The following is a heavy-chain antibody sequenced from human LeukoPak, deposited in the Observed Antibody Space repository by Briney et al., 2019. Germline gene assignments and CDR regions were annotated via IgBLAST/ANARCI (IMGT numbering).Heavy chain of an antibody. V-gene: IGHV4-34*01. Sequence: SETLSLTCAVYGGSFSDYYWTWLRQPPGKGLEWIGDINHSGSANYNPSLTSRVTISVDGSRNQFYLRLSPVTVADTALYYCARERASNNYNNWLDPWGQGTLVTVSS. CDR1: GGSFSDYY. D-gene: IGHD4-11*01. J-gene: IGHJ5*02. CDR3: ARERASNNYNNWLDP. CDR2: INHSGSA.